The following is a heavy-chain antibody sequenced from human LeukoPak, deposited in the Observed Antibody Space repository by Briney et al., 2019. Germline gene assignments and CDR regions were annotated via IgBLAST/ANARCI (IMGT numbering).Heavy chain of an antibody. Sequence: SETLSLTCTVSGGSISSGDYYWSWIRQPPGKGLEWIGYIYYSGSTYYNPSLKSRVTISVDTSKNQFSLKLSSVTAADTAVYYCAIKLRGFWYLDLWGRGTLVTVSS. D-gene: IGHD5-24*01. CDR2: IYYSGST. V-gene: IGHV4-30-4*01. J-gene: IGHJ2*01. CDR1: GGSISSGDYY. CDR3: AIKLRGFWYLDL.